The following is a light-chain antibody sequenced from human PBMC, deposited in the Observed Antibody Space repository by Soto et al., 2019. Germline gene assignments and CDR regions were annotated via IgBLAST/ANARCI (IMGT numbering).Light chain of an antibody. CDR1: SSNIGAGYD. CDR2: DVS. CDR3: GSYTTSSNYV. J-gene: IGLJ1*01. Sequence: QSVLTQPPSVSGAPVQRVTISCTGSSSNIGAGYDVHWYQQHPGKAPKLMIYDVSNRPSGISNRFSGSKYGNTASLTISGLQAEDEADYYCGSYTTSSNYVFGTGTKVTVL. V-gene: IGLV1-40*01.